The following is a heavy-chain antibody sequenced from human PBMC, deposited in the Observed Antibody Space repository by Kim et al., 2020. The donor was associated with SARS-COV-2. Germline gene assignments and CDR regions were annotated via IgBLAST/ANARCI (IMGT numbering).Heavy chain of an antibody. Sequence: GGSLRLSCAASGFTFDDYAMHWVRQAPGKGLEWVSGISWNSGSIGYADSVKGRFTISRDNAKNSLYLQMNSLRAEDTALYYCAKDKIYDFWSGGYVDYWGQGTLVTVSS. CDR2: ISWNSGSI. D-gene: IGHD3-3*01. V-gene: IGHV3-9*01. CDR3: AKDKIYDFWSGGYVDY. CDR1: GFTFDDYA. J-gene: IGHJ4*02.